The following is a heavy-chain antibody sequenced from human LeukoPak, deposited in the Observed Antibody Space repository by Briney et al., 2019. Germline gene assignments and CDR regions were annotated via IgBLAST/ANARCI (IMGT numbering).Heavy chain of an antibody. CDR3: ARGVGLTRGGTFDY. V-gene: IGHV4-38-2*02. Sequence: SETLSLTCTVSGYSISSGYYWGWIRQPPGKGLEWIGSIYHSGSTYYTPSLKSRVTISVDTSKNQLSLKLSSVTAADTAVYYCARGVGLTRGGTFDYWGQGTLVTVSS. CDR1: GYSISSGYY. J-gene: IGHJ4*02. CDR2: IYHSGST. D-gene: IGHD1-1*01.